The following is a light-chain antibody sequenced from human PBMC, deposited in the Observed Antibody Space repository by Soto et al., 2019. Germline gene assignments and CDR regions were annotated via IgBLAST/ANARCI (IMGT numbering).Light chain of an antibody. CDR1: QSVSSTY. CDR3: QQCGSSPWT. CDR2: GAS. Sequence: EIVLTQSPGTLSLSPGERATLSCRASQSVSSTYLAWYQQKPGQAPRLLIYGASSRATGIPDRFSGGGSGTDFSLTISRVEPEDFAVYYCQQCGSSPWTFGQGTKVDSK. V-gene: IGKV3-20*01. J-gene: IGKJ1*01.